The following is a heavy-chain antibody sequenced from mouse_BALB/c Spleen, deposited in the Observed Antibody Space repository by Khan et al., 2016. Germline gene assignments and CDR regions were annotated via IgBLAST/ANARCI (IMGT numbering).Heavy chain of an antibody. J-gene: IGHJ1*01. CDR2: IAPANGNS. CDR3: ARPSYDPRDFEV. CDR1: GFNIIDTY. D-gene: IGHD2-3*01. V-gene: IGHV14-3*02. Sequence: EVKLEESGAELVKPGASVKLSCTASGFNIIDTYLHWVKQRPEQGLEWIGRIAPANGNSKYDPKFQGKATITADTSSNTSYLQLNNLTSEDSAVYYCARPSYDPRDFEVWGAGTTVTVSS.